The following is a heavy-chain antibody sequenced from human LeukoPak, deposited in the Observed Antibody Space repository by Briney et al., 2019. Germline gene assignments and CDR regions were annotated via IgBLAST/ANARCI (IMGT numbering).Heavy chain of an antibody. CDR1: GYTFTRYG. J-gene: IGHJ6*02. CDR2: ISAYNGNT. D-gene: IGHD6-19*01. V-gene: IGHV1-18*01. CDR3: ARGRSSGWYDYYYYGMDV. Sequence: GASVKVSYKASGYTFTRYGISWVRQAPGQGLEWMGWISAYNGNTNYAQKLQGRVTMTTDTSTSTAYMELRSLRSDDTAVYYCARGRSSGWYDYYYYGMDVWGQGTTVTVSS.